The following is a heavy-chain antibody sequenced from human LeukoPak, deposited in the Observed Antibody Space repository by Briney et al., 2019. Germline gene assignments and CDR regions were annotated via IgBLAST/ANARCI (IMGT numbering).Heavy chain of an antibody. V-gene: IGHV4-31*03. D-gene: IGHD2-15*01. CDR3: ARSHGEDCSGGSCYSGNWFDP. CDR1: GGSISSGGYS. CDR2: IYYSGST. Sequence: PSQTLSLTCTVSGGSISSGGYSWSWIRQHPGKGLEWIGYIYYSGSTYYNPSLKSRVTISVDTSKNQFSLKLSSVTAADTAVYYCARSHGEDCSGGSCYSGNWFDPWGQGTLVTVSS. J-gene: IGHJ5*02.